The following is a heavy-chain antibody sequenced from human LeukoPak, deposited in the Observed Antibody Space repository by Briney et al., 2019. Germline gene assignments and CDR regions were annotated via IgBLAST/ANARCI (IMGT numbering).Heavy chain of an antibody. CDR1: GCTFTANY. V-gene: IGHV1-2*02. D-gene: IGHD3-10*01. CDR2: INSNSGGA. J-gene: IGHJ5*02. CDR3: AGDYYYGPGSSMHQNWFDP. Sequence: EASVKVSCKASGCTFTANYMHWVRQAPGQGLEYMGWINSNSGGANYAQKLQGRVTMTTDTSTSTAYMELRSLRSDDTAVYYCAGDYYYGPGSSMHQNWFDPWGQGTLVTVSS.